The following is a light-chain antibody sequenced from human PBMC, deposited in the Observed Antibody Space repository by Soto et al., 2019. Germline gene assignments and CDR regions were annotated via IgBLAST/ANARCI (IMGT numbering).Light chain of an antibody. V-gene: IGLV2-8*01. CDR2: EVS. J-gene: IGLJ2*01. CDR1: SSDVGGYNF. CDR3: GSSAGINRVI. Sequence: QSALTQPPSASGSPGQSVTISCTGTSSDVGGYNFVSWYQQHPGKAPKLMIYEVSKRPSGVPDRFSGSKSGNTASLTVSGLQDEDEADYYCGSSAGINRVIFGGGTKVTVL.